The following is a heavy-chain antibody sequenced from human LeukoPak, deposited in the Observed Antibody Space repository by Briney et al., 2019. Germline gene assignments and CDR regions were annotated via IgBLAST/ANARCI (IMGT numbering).Heavy chain of an antibody. D-gene: IGHD3-22*01. J-gene: IGHJ3*02. CDR2: INPSGGST. CDR3: ARVRRDAYTIVVDSALDAFDI. V-gene: IGHV1-46*01. CDR1: GYTFTSYY. Sequence: ASVKVSCKASGYTFTSYYMHWVRQAPGQGLEWMGIINPSGGSTSYAQKFRGRVTMTRDTSTSTVYMELSSLRSEDTAVYYCARVRRDAYTIVVDSALDAFDIWGQGTMVTVSS.